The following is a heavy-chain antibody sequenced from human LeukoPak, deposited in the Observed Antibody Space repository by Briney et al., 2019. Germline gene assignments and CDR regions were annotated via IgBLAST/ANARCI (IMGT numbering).Heavy chain of an antibody. CDR2: INHSGST. J-gene: IGHJ4*02. CDR1: GGSFRGDY. V-gene: IGHV4-34*01. Sequence: SETLSLTCAVSGGSFRGDYWSWIRQPPGKGLEWVGEINHSGSTNYNPSLKSRVTISVDTSKNQFSLKLSSVTAADTAVYYCASQYSSSSNFDFWGQGTLVTVSS. D-gene: IGHD6-13*01. CDR3: ASQYSSSSNFDF.